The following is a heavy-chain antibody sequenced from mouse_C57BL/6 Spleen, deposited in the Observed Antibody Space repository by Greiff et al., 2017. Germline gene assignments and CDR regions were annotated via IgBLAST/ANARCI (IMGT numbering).Heavy chain of an antibody. Sequence: QVQLQQPGAELVKPGASVKLSCKASGYTFTSYWMHWVKQRPGQGLEWIGMIHPNSGSTNYNEKVKSKATLTVDKSSSTAYMQLSSLTSEDSAVYYCARGGYQSLFDYWGQGTTLTVSS. CDR2: IHPNSGST. CDR1: GYTFTSYW. CDR3: ARGGYQSLFDY. V-gene: IGHV1-64*01. D-gene: IGHD2-2*01. J-gene: IGHJ2*01.